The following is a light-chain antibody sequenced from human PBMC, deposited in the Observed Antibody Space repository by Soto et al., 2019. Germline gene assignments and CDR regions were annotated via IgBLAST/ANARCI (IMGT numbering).Light chain of an antibody. CDR3: NSYAGSNNWV. J-gene: IGLJ3*02. Sequence: QSVLTQPASVSGSPGQSITISCTGTSSDVGGYNYVSWYQQHPGKAPKLMIYEVSKRPSGVPDRFSVSKSGNTASLTVSGLQAEDEADYYCNSYAGSNNWVFGGGTKVTVL. CDR2: EVS. CDR1: SSDVGGYNY. V-gene: IGLV2-8*01.